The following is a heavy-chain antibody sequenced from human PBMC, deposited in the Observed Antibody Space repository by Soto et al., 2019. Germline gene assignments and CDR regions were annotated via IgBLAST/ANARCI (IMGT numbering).Heavy chain of an antibody. V-gene: IGHV4-34*01. CDR3: ARLVVVAATRGGWFDP. Sequence: SETLSLTCAVYGGSFSGYYWSWIRQPPGKGLEWIGEINHSGSTNYNPSHKSRVTISVDTSKNQFSLKLSSVTAADTAVYYCARLVVVAATRGGWFDPWGQGTLVTVSS. D-gene: IGHD2-15*01. CDR1: GGSFSGYY. CDR2: INHSGST. J-gene: IGHJ5*02.